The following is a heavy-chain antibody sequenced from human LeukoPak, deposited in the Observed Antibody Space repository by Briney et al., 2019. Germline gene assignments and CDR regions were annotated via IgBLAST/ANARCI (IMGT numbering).Heavy chain of an antibody. V-gene: IGHV3-21*01. J-gene: IGHJ6*03. CDR2: ISSSSSYI. CDR3: ARSMYSSSSVHYYYYMDV. CDR1: GFTFSSYS. D-gene: IGHD6-6*01. Sequence: PGGSLRLSCAASGFTFSSYSMNWVRQAPGKGLEWVSSISSSSSYIYYADSVKGRFTISRDNAKNSLYLQMNSLRAEDTAVYYCARSMYSSSSVHYYYYMDVWGKGTTVTVSS.